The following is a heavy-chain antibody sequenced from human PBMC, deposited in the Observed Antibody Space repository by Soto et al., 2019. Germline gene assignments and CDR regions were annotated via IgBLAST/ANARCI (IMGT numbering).Heavy chain of an antibody. V-gene: IGHV1-18*01. CDR3: ARGRYGDY. CDR1: GYTFTSYG. Sequence: QVHLVQSGAEVKKPGASVKVSCKCSGYTFTSYGITWVRQAPGQGLEWLGWISAHNGNTDYAQKVQGRVTVTRDTSTGTAYMELRSLRSDDTAVYYCARGRYGDYWGQGALVTVSS. J-gene: IGHJ4*02. CDR2: ISAHNGNT. D-gene: IGHD1-1*01.